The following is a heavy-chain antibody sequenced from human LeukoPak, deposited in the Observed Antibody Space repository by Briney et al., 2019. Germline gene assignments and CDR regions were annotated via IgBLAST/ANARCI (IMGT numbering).Heavy chain of an antibody. CDR2: INHSGST. V-gene: IGHV4-34*01. J-gene: IGHJ4*02. CDR1: GGSFSGYY. CDR3: ARPGPGGCFDY. D-gene: IGHD3-10*01. Sequence: PSETLSLTCAVYGGSFSGYYWSWIRQPPGKGLEWIGEINHSGSTNYNPSLKSRVTISVDTSKNQFSLKLSSATAADTAVYYCARPGPGGCFDYWGQGTLVTVSS.